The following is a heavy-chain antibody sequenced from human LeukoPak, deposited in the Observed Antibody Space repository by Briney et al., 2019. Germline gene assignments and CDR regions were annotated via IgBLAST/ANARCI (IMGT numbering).Heavy chain of an antibody. CDR3: ASDPKYNWNYDFDY. V-gene: IGHV3-30-3*01. CDR2: ISYDGSNK. Sequence: LTGGSLRLSCAASGFTFSSYAMHWVRQAPGKGLEWVAVISYDGSNKYYADSVKGRFTISRDNSKNTLYLQMNSLRAEDTAVYYCASDPKYNWNYDFDYWGQGTLVTVST. CDR1: GFTFSSYA. D-gene: IGHD1-7*01. J-gene: IGHJ4*02.